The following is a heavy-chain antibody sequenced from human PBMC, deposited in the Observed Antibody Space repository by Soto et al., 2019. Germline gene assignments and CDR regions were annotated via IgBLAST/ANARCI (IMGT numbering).Heavy chain of an antibody. D-gene: IGHD2-8*02. CDR3: ARELEGGVFDI. CDR2: LSYTGST. J-gene: IGHJ3*02. V-gene: IGHV4-30-4*01. Sequence: SETLSLTCTVSGGPVRDAYSYWTWIRQPPGKGLEWMGYLSYTGSTYYNPSLRNRATISVDESSNHLSLRLSSVAAADTAVYYCARELEGGVFDIWGRGTLVTVSS. CDR1: GGPVRDAYSY.